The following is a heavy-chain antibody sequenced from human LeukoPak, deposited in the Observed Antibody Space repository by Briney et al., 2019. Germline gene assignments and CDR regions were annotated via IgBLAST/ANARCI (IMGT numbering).Heavy chain of an antibody. CDR3: ARSPRGDYDYRGYSYPCFDP. CDR2: IYHTGNT. J-gene: IGHJ5*02. Sequence: PSGTLSLTCAVSGGSIASSNWWSWVRQPPGKGLEWIGEIYHTGNTNYNPSLKSRITISIDESKSQFSLKLSSVTAADTAVYYCARSPRGDYDYRGYSYPCFDPWGQGTLVTVSS. V-gene: IGHV4-4*02. D-gene: IGHD3-22*01. CDR1: GGSIASSNW.